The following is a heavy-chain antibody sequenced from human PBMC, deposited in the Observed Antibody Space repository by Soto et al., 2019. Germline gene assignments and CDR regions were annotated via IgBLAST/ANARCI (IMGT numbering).Heavy chain of an antibody. V-gene: IGHV3-30-3*01. CDR3: ARGDVALVGATTIYSYYYGMDV. J-gene: IGHJ6*02. Sequence: QVYLVESGGGVVQPGRSLRLSCAASTFTFSSYAMHWVRQAPGKGLEWVAVISYDGSNKYYGDSVKGRFTISRDNSKNTLYLQMNSLRAEDTAVYYCARGDVALVGATTIYSYYYGMDVWGQGTTVTVSS. CDR2: ISYDGSNK. D-gene: IGHD2-15*01. CDR1: TFTFSSYA.